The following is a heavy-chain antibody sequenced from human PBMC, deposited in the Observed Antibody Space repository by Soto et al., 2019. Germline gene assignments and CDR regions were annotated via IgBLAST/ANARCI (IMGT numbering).Heavy chain of an antibody. J-gene: IGHJ4*02. V-gene: IGHV3-48*02. D-gene: IGHD6-19*01. CDR2: ISSSSSTI. Sequence: EVQLVESGGGLVQPGGSLRLSCVASGFTFSSYSMNWVRQAPGKGLEWVSYISSSSSTIYYADSVKVRFTISRDNAKNSLYLQMNSLRDEDTAVYYCARDWRPGLAIFGYWGQGTLGTVSS. CDR3: ARDWRPGLAIFGY. CDR1: GFTFSSYS.